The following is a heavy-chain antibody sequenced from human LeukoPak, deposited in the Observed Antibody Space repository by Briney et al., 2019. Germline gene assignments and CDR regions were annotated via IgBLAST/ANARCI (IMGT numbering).Heavy chain of an antibody. J-gene: IGHJ6*02. V-gene: IGHV1-46*01. D-gene: IGHD4-17*01. CDR3: ARDLISFYGDYALPSSGMDV. CDR1: GYTFTSYY. CDR2: INPSGGST. Sequence: GASVKVSCKASGYTFTSYYMHWVRQAPGQGLEWMGIINPSGGSTSYAQKFQGRVTMTRDTSTSTVYMELSSLRSEDTAVYYCARDLISFYGDYALPSSGMDVWGQGTTVTVSS.